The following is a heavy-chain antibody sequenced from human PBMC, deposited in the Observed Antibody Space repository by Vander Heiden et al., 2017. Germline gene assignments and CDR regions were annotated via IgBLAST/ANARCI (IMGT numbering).Heavy chain of an antibody. CDR3: AKGGHLDD. D-gene: IGHD3-16*01. CDR2: INEDGREK. J-gene: IGHJ4*02. V-gene: IGHV3-7*03. Sequence: EVQLVESGGGLVQPGGSLRLSCAASGFPFSSYWMSWVSQAPGKGLEWVANINEDGREKHYVDSVKGRFTISRDNAKNSLYLQMNSLRVEDTDIYYCAKGGHLDDWGQGTVVTVSS. CDR1: GFPFSSYW.